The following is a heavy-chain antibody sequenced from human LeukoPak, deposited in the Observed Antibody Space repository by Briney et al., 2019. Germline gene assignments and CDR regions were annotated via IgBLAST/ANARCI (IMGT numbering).Heavy chain of an antibody. CDR3: ARDRPNYYGSDGHYYRRNGDY. CDR2: ISSKGELT. V-gene: IGHV3-23*01. CDR1: GFTFSIYA. Sequence: PGVSLRLSCAASGFTFSIYAMSWVRQAPRKGLEWVSSISSKGELTFYADSVKGRFTISRDNSESTLYLQMNILRAEDTTIYYCARDRPNYYGSDGHYYRRNGDYWGQGTLVTVSS. J-gene: IGHJ4*02. D-gene: IGHD3-22*01.